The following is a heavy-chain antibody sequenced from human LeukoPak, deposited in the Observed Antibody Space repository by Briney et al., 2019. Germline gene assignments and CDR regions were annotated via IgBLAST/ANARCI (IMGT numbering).Heavy chain of an antibody. CDR3: ARGKGNYYDSSGLDY. V-gene: IGHV4-34*01. CDR1: GGSFRGYY. J-gene: IGHJ4*02. D-gene: IGHD3-22*01. CDR2: INHSGST. Sequence: SETLSLTCAVYGGSFRGYYWSWIRQPPGKGLEWIGEINHSGSTNYNPSLKSRVTISVDTSKNQFSLKLSSVTAADTAVYYCARGKGNYYDSSGLDYWGQGTLVTVSS.